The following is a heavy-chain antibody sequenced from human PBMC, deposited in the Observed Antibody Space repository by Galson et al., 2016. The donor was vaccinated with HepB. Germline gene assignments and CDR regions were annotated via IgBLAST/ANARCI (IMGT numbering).Heavy chain of an antibody. CDR2: IYYGATT. CDR1: GGSISSSSYY. J-gene: IGHJ6*02. CDR3: ARGGGARRLEWLLSRDYYGLDV. Sequence: ETLSLTCTVSGGSISSSSYYWGWIRQPPGKGLEWIGTIYYGATTYYNPSLKSRVTISVDTSKNQFSLKLSSVTAADTAVYYCARGGGARRLEWLLSRDYYGLDVWGQGTTVTVSS. V-gene: IGHV4-39*01. D-gene: IGHD3-3*01.